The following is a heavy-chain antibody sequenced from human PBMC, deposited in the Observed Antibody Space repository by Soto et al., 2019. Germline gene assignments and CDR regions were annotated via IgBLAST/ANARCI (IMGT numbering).Heavy chain of an antibody. CDR1: GGSISSYY. J-gene: IGHJ4*02. CDR3: ARSLQYSSSSFDY. V-gene: IGHV4-59*01. Sequence: SETLSRTCTVSGGSISSYYWSWIRQPPGKGLEWIGYIYYSGRTNYNPSLKSRVTISVDTSKNQFSLKLSSVTAADTAVYYCARSLQYSSSSFDYWGQGTLVTVS. D-gene: IGHD6-6*01. CDR2: IYYSGRT.